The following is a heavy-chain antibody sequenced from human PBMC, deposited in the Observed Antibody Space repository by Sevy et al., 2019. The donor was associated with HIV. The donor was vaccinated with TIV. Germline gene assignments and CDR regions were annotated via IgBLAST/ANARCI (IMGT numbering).Heavy chain of an antibody. CDR2: INPNSGGT. D-gene: IGHD4-4*01. CDR1: GYTFTGYY. V-gene: IGHV1-2*06. Sequence: ASVKVSCKASGYTFTGYYKHWVRQAPGQGLEWMGRINPNSGGTNYAQKFQGRVTMTRDTSISTAYMELSRLRSDDTAVYYCARLKTVTSNFDYYYGMDVWGQGTTVTVSS. CDR3: ARLKTVTSNFDYYYGMDV. J-gene: IGHJ6*02.